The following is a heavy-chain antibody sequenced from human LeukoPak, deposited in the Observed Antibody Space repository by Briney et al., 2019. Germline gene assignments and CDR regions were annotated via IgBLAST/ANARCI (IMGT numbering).Heavy chain of an antibody. V-gene: IGHV4-59*08. J-gene: IGHJ3*02. D-gene: IGHD1-26*01. Sequence: NPSETLSLTCTVSCGSMSSYYWSWIRQPPGKGLEWIGYIYDSGSTNYNPSLKSRVTISVDTSNNQFSLKLNSVTAADTAVYYCARHGTSGIYRRPFDIWGQGTMVTVSS. CDR2: IYDSGST. CDR1: CGSMSSYY. CDR3: ARHGTSGIYRRPFDI.